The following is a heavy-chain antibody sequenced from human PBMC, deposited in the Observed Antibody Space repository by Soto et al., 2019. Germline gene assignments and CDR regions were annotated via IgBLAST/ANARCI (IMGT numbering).Heavy chain of an antibody. Sequence: SETLSLSCRLSGGSFSPNYWGWFRQSPGKGLEWVGYIYYGGTTSYNPSLKSRVTISLETSKSHFSLRLSSVTAADTAVYYCAKSITVTPTARWHFDSWGQGTLVTVSS. V-gene: IGHV4-59*08. CDR2: IYYGGTT. CDR3: AKSITVTPTARWHFDS. D-gene: IGHD4-17*01. J-gene: IGHJ4*02. CDR1: GGSFSPNY.